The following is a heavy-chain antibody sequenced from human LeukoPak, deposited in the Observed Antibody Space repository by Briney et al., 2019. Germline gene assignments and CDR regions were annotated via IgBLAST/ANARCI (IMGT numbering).Heavy chain of an antibody. V-gene: IGHV3-74*01. J-gene: IGHJ4*02. CDR2: IFPDGTTT. D-gene: IGHD4/OR15-4a*01. CDR1: GFIFSGSW. Sequence: PGGSLRLSCAASGFIFSGSWMDWVRQAPGKGLVWVSRIFPDGTTTTYADSVKGRFTISRDNAKNTLYLQMNSLRVEDTAVYYCARPLDHDAIDIWGQGSLVTVSS. CDR3: ARPLDHDAIDI.